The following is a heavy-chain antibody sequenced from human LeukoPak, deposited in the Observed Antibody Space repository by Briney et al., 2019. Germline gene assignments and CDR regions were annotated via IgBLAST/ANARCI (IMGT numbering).Heavy chain of an antibody. V-gene: IGHV4-39*07. Sequence: PSETLSLTCTVSGGSISSSGYYWGWIRQPPGKGLEWIGEIYHSGSTNYNPSLKSRVTVSVDESKNQFSLKLSSVTAADTAVYYCARKPYDSGNFDYWGQGTLVTVSS. CDR1: GGSISSSGYY. CDR3: ARKPYDSGNFDY. CDR2: IYHSGST. J-gene: IGHJ4*02. D-gene: IGHD3-10*01.